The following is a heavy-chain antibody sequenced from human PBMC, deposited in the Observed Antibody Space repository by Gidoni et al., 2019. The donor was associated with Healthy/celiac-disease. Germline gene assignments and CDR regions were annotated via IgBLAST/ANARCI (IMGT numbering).Heavy chain of an antibody. Sequence: QLQLQESGPGLVKPSQTLSPTCTVSGGSISSGSSYWSWIRQPAGKGLEWIGRIYTSGSTNYNPSLKSRVTISVDTSKNQFSLKLSSVTAADTAVYYCAREAHWYFDLWGRGTLVTVSS. CDR1: GGSISSGSSY. J-gene: IGHJ2*01. CDR3: AREAHWYFDL. CDR2: IYTSGST. V-gene: IGHV4-61*02.